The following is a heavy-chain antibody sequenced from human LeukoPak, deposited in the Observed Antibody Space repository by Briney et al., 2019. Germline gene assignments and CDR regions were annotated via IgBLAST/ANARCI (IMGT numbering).Heavy chain of an antibody. Sequence: GASVKVSCKASGYTFTSYGISWVRQAPGQGLEWMGWISAYNGNTNYAQKLQGRVTMTTDTSTSTAYMELRSLRSDDTAVYYCARDLTVRYYDSSGYFRSWGQGTLVTVSS. J-gene: IGHJ4*02. D-gene: IGHD3-22*01. CDR2: ISAYNGNT. CDR1: GYTFTSYG. CDR3: ARDLTVRYYDSSGYFRS. V-gene: IGHV1-18*01.